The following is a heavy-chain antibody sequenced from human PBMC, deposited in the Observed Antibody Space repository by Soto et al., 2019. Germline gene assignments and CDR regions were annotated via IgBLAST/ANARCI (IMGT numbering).Heavy chain of an antibody. CDR3: ARVGCVVTAPFYSYGMEV. D-gene: IGHD2-21*02. Sequence: ASVKVSCKASGYTFTSYYMHWVGQAPGQGLEWMGIINPSGGSTSYAQKFQGRVTMTRDTSTSTVYMELSSLRSEDTAVYYCARVGCVVTAPFYSYGMEVWGQGTTVSVSS. CDR1: GYTFTSYY. V-gene: IGHV1-46*01. CDR2: INPSGGST. J-gene: IGHJ6*02.